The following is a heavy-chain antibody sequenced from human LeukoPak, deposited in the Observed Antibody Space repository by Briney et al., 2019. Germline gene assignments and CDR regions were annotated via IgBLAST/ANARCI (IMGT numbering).Heavy chain of an antibody. V-gene: IGHV3-30*18. J-gene: IGHJ4*02. CDR3: AKDRTVVGATSFDY. CDR1: GFPFSTFG. CDR2: IAYDGSVK. D-gene: IGHD1-26*01. Sequence: GGSLRLSCAASGFPFSTFGMHWVRQAPGKGLEWVAAIAYDGSVKYYPDSLKGRLTISRDNSRNTLYLQMNRLRAEDTAVYYCAKDRTVVGATSFDYWGLGTLVTVSS.